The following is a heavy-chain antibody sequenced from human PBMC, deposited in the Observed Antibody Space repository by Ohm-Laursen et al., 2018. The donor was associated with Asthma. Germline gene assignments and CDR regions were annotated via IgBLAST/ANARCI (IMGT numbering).Heavy chain of an antibody. J-gene: IGHJ6*02. CDR3: ARDSQAMVTTEGLYFGMDV. D-gene: IGHD4-17*01. CDR1: GFIFDDYA. CDR2: ISWNSGTI. Sequence: SLRLSCAASGFIFDDYAMHWVRQVPGKGLERVSGISWNSGTIVQADSVKGRFTISRDNAKNSLYLQMNSLRAEDTALYYCARDSQAMVTTEGLYFGMDVWGQGTTVTVSS. V-gene: IGHV3-9*01.